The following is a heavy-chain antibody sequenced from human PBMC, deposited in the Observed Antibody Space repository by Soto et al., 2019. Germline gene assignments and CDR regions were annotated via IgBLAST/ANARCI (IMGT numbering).Heavy chain of an antibody. J-gene: IGHJ4*02. V-gene: IGHV3-30-3*01. Sequence: GGSLRLSCAASGFTFSSYAMHWVRQAPGKGLEWVAVISYDGSNKYYADSVKGRFTISRDNSKNTLYLQMNSLRAEDTAVYYCARDLTFPKEEQLVHGGPYWGQGTLVTVSS. CDR1: GFTFSSYA. D-gene: IGHD6-13*01. CDR3: ARDLTFPKEEQLVHGGPY. CDR2: ISYDGSNK.